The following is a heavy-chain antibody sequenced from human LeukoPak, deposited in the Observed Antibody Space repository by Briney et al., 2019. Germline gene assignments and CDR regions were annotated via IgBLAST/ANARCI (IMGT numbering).Heavy chain of an antibody. J-gene: IGHJ4*02. CDR2: IYTSGST. V-gene: IGHV4-4*07. D-gene: IGHD3-22*01. CDR3: ARVSLWADYYDSSGREYFDY. Sequence: SETLSLTCTVSGGSISSYYWSWIRQPAGKGLEWIGRIYTSGSTNYNPSLKSRVTMSVDTSKNQFSLKLSSVTAADTAVYYCARVSLWADYYDSSGREYFDYWGQGTLVTVSS. CDR1: GGSISSYY.